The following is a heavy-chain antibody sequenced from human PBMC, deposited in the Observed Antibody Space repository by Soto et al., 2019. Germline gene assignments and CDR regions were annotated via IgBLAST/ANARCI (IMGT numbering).Heavy chain of an antibody. D-gene: IGHD6-13*01. CDR3: ARGGSGYSSSWYQYREFDY. Sequence: SETLSLTCTVSGGSISSYYWSWIRQPPGKGLEWIGYIYYNVNTNFNPSLKSRVTLSVDTSKNQFSLKLSSVTAADTAVYYCARGGSGYSSSWYQYREFDYWGQGTLVTVAS. CDR2: IYYNVNT. CDR1: GGSISSYY. J-gene: IGHJ4*02. V-gene: IGHV4-59*12.